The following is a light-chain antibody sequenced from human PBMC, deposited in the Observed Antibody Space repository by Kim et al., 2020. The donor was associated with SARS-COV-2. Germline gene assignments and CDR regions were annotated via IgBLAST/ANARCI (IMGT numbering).Light chain of an antibody. J-gene: IGKJ4*01. CDR3: QQYYTTPLT. CDR1: QTVLHSANNKND. CDR2: WAS. V-gene: IGKV4-1*01. Sequence: ATINCKSSQTVLHSANNKNDLAWFQQKPGQRPKVLIYWASTRESGVPDRFSGSGSGTDFTLAISSLQAEDVAVYYCQQYYTTPLTFGGGTKVDIK.